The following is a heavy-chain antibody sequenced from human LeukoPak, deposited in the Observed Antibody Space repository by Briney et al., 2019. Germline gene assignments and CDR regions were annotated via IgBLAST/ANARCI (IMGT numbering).Heavy chain of an antibody. CDR2: IIPIFGTA. Sequence: ASVKVSCKASGGTFSSYAISWVRQAPGQGLEWMGGIIPIFGTANYAQKFQGRVTITTDESTSAAYMELSSLRSEDTAVYYCARDLGRNDGPPAWGQGTLVTVSS. V-gene: IGHV1-69*05. CDR3: ARDLGRNDGPPA. CDR1: GGTFSSYA. D-gene: IGHD1-1*01. J-gene: IGHJ5*02.